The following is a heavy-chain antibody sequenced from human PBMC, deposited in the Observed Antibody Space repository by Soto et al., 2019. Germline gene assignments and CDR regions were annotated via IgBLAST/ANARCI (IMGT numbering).Heavy chain of an antibody. Sequence: SVKVSCKASGYTFTSYYMHWVRQAPGQGLEWMGIINPSGGSTSYAQKFQGRVTMTGDTSTSTVYMELSSLRSEDTAVYYCARVARTGTTSDAFDIWGQGTTVTVS. CDR1: GYTFTSYY. V-gene: IGHV1-46*01. J-gene: IGHJ3*02. D-gene: IGHD1-7*01. CDR2: INPSGGST. CDR3: ARVARTGTTSDAFDI.